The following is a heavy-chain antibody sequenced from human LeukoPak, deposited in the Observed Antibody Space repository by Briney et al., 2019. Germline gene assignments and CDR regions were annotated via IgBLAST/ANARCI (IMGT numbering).Heavy chain of an antibody. V-gene: IGHV3-23*01. CDR3: AKAYGDYGDAFDI. CDR1: GFTFSSYG. CDR2: ISGSGGST. D-gene: IGHD4-17*01. J-gene: IGHJ3*02. Sequence: PGGSLRLSCAASGFTFSSYGMSWVRQAPGKGLEWVSAISGSGGSTYYADSVKGRFTISRDNSKNTLYLQMNSLRAEDTAVYYCAKAYGDYGDAFDIWGQGTMVTVSS.